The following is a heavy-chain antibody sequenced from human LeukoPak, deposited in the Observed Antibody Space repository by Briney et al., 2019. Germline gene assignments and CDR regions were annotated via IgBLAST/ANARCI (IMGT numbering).Heavy chain of an antibody. CDR1: GGTFSSYA. J-gene: IGHJ6*02. D-gene: IGHD3-22*01. V-gene: IGHV1-69*04. Sequence: SSVKVSCKASGGTFSSYAISWVRQAPGQGLEWMGRILPILGIANYAQKFQGRVTITADTSTSTAYMKLSSLRSEYTAAYYCARDPPREFYYDSSGGFMDVWGQGTTVTVSS. CDR3: ARDPPREFYYDSSGGFMDV. CDR2: ILPILGIA.